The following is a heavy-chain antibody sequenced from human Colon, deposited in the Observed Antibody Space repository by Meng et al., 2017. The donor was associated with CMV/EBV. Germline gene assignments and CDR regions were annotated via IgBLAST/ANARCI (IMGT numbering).Heavy chain of an antibody. V-gene: IGHV4-4*02. D-gene: IGHD2-15*01. CDR2: IYQSGRT. CDR1: GGSISSNKW. J-gene: IGHJ4*02. CDR3: ASRPIRAVAGGLDS. Sequence: VSGGSISSNKWWTWVRQPPGRGLEWIGDIYQSGRTTYSPSLKSRVTISMDKSNNQFSLKVSSVTAADTAVYYCASRPIRAVAGGLDSWGQGALVTVSS.